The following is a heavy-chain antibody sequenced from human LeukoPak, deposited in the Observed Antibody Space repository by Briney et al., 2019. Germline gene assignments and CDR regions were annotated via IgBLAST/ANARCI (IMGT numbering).Heavy chain of an antibody. CDR1: GYTFTTYG. J-gene: IGHJ4*02. V-gene: IGHV1-18*01. Sequence: APVKVSCKASGYTFTTYGISWVRQAPGQGLEWMGWINTYSGNANSAQKFQDRVTMTRDTSTSTAYMDLRRLRSDDTAVYYCARDCNSGNCYSDSWGQGTLVTVSS. CDR3: ARDCNSGNCYSDS. D-gene: IGHD2/OR15-2a*01. CDR2: INTYSGNA.